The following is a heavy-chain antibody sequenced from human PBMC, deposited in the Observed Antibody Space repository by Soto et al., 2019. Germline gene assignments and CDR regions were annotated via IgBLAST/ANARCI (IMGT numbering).Heavy chain of an antibody. CDR2: ISYDGSNK. V-gene: IGHV3-30*18. CDR3: AKDRRRTYYDILTGYYMEDYYHYAMQV. J-gene: IGHJ6*01. Sequence: VGSLRLSCASSVCTFSSYGMHCVRHSPGKWLEWVAVISYDGSNKYYADSVKGRFTISRDNSKNTLYLQMNSLRAEDTAVYYCAKDRRRTYYDILTGYYMEDYYHYAMQVWGQATMVTVSS. D-gene: IGHD3-9*01. CDR1: VCTFSSYG.